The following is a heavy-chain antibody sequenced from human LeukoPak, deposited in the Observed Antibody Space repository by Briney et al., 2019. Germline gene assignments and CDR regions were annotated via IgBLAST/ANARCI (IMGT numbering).Heavy chain of an antibody. V-gene: IGHV3-23*01. CDR3: AKDRKRDTAMAYSAYYYYYYGIDV. J-gene: IGHJ6*02. D-gene: IGHD5-18*01. CDR2: ISDSGGST. Sequence: VGSLRLSCAASGFTFSSYAMSWVRQAPGKGLEWVSAISDSGGSTYYADSVKGRFTISRDNSKNTLYLQMNSLRAEDTAVYYCAKDRKRDTAMAYSAYYYYYYGIDVWGQGTTVTVSS. CDR1: GFTFSSYA.